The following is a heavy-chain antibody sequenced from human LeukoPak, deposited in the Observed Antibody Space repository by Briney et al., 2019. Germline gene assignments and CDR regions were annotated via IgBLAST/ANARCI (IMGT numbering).Heavy chain of an antibody. D-gene: IGHD6-6*01. Sequence: PSETLSLTCTVSGGSISSHYWSWLRQPPGKGLEWIGYIYYSGSTNYNPSLKSRVTISVDTSKNQFSLKLSSVTAADTAVYYCARRVDSSLRFNWFDPWGQGTLVTVSS. CDR1: GGSISSHY. CDR2: IYYSGST. V-gene: IGHV4-59*11. CDR3: ARRVDSSLRFNWFDP. J-gene: IGHJ5*02.